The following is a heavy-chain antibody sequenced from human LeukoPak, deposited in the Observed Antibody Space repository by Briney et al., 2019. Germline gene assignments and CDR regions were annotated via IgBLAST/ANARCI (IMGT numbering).Heavy chain of an antibody. J-gene: IGHJ5*02. CDR2: IYHSGST. Sequence: SETLSLTCTVSGYSISSGYYWGWIRQPPGKGLEWIGSIYHSGSTYYNPPLKSRVNISVDTSKNQFSLKLSSVTAADTAVYYCARGEGPGYSSSWYFDNWFAPWGQGTLVTVSS. CDR1: GYSISSGYY. CDR3: ARGEGPGYSSSWYFDNWFAP. D-gene: IGHD6-13*01. V-gene: IGHV4-38-2*02.